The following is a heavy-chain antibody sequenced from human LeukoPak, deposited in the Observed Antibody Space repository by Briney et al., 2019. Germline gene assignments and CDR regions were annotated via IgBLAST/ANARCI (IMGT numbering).Heavy chain of an antibody. Sequence: PGGSLRLSCAASGFTFSSYAMSWVRQAPGKGLEWVSAISGSGGSTYYADSVKGRFTISRDNSKNTLYLQMNSLRAEDTAVYYCATSNPGYSSGLGLDWGQGTLVTVSS. CDR3: ATSNPGYSSGLGLD. V-gene: IGHV3-23*01. J-gene: IGHJ4*02. CDR2: ISGSGGST. CDR1: GFTFSSYA. D-gene: IGHD6-19*01.